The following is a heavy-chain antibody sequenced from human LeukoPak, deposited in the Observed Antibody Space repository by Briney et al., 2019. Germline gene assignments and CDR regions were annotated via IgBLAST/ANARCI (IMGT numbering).Heavy chain of an antibody. CDR2: ISYDGSNK. CDR3: AKVVHSSGWFPRDAFDI. Sequence: PGRSLRLSCAASGFTFSSYGMHWVRQAPGKGLEWVAVISYDGSNKYYADSVKGRFTISRDNSKNTLYLQMNSLRAEDTAVYYCAKVVHSSGWFPRDAFDIWGQGTMVTVSS. D-gene: IGHD6-13*01. CDR1: GFTFSSYG. V-gene: IGHV3-30*18. J-gene: IGHJ3*02.